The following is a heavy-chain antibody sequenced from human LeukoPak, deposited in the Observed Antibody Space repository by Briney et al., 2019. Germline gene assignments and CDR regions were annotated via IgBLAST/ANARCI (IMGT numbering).Heavy chain of an antibody. CDR3: ARLAGSYGYLGYYGSGGYFDY. D-gene: IGHD3-10*01. Sequence: ASVTVYCKASGGTFSSYAISWVRQAPGQGLEWMGGIIPIFGTANYAQKFRGRVTITADESTSTAYMELSSLRSEDTAVYYCARLAGSYGYLGYYGSGGYFDYWGQGSLVTVSS. CDR2: IIPIFGTA. CDR1: GGTFSSYA. J-gene: IGHJ4*02. V-gene: IGHV1-69*13.